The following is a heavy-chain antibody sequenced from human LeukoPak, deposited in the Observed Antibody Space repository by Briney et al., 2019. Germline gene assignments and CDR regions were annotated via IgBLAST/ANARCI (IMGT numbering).Heavy chain of an antibody. CDR1: GYTFTSYG. J-gene: IGHJ6*02. D-gene: IGHD6-13*01. Sequence: GASVKVSCKASGYTFTSYGISWVRQAPGQGLEWMGWISAYNGNTNYAQKLQGRVTMTTDTSTSTAYMELRSLRSDDTAVYYCARTSLGQLHSSSWSLPNEYYCYGMDVWGQGTTVTVSS. V-gene: IGHV1-18*01. CDR2: ISAYNGNT. CDR3: ARTSLGQLHSSSWSLPNEYYCYGMDV.